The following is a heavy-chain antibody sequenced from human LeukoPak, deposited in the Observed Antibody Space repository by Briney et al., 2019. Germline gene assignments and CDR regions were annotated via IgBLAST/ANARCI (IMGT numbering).Heavy chain of an antibody. V-gene: IGHV4-59*01. CDR1: GGSISSYY. CDR2: IYYSGST. D-gene: IGHD3-3*01. Sequence: SETLSLTCTVSGGSISSYYWSWIRQPPGMGLEWIGYIYYSGSTNYNPSLKSRVTISVDTSKNQFSLKLSSVTAADTAVYYCARVTVWSGYYFDYWGQGTLVTVSS. J-gene: IGHJ4*02. CDR3: ARVTVWSGYYFDY.